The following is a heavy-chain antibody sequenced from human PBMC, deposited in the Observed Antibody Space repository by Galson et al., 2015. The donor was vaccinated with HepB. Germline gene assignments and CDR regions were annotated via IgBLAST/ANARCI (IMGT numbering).Heavy chain of an antibody. Sequence: SETLSLTCTVSGASISSFYWSWIRHPPGKGLEWIGSIHDSGYTHYNPSLKSRVSMSIATAKNKFSLRLNSVTASDTAVSYCARDLPHMAFDVWGQGELVIVSS. CDR3: ARDLPHMAFDV. CDR1: GASISSFY. V-gene: IGHV4-59*01. D-gene: IGHD2-21*01. J-gene: IGHJ3*01. CDR2: IHDSGYT.